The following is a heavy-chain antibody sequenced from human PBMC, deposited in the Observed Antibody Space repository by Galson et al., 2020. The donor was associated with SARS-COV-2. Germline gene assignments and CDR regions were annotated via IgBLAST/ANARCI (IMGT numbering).Heavy chain of an antibody. CDR1: GGSISSDNYY. J-gene: IGHJ4*02. CDR2: IFNTDIS. D-gene: IGHD2-2*01. Sequence: SETLSLTCTVSGGSISSDNYYWGWIRQPPGKGPEWIGSIFNTDISYYNPSLRSRVTLSIDTSKNQFSLRLSSMTAADTATYYCARGDCSSASCFLFDNWGQGTLVTVSS. V-gene: IGHV4-39*07. CDR3: ARGDCSSASCFLFDN.